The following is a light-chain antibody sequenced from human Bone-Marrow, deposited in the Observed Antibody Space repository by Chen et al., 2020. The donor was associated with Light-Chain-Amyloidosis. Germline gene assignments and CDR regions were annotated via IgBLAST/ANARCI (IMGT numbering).Light chain of an antibody. CDR3: QSADSSGTYEVI. J-gene: IGLJ2*01. CDR1: DLPTKY. CDR2: RDT. V-gene: IGLV3-25*03. Sequence: SYELTQPPSVSVSPGQTARITCSGDDLPTKYAYWYQQKPGQAPVLVIHRDTERPSGISERFSGSSPGTTATLTISGIQAGDEADYHCQSADSSGTYEVIFGGGTKLTVL.